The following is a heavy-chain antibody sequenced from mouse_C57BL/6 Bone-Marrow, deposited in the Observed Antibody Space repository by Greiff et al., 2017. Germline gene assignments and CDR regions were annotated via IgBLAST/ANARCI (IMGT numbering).Heavy chain of an antibody. J-gene: IGHJ2*01. V-gene: IGHV14-4*01. CDR3: TTTVGDYFDY. CDR1: GFNIKDDY. CDR2: IDPENGDT. Sequence: EVQLQQSGAELVRPGASVKLSCTASGFNIKDDYMHWVKQRPEQGLEWIGWIDPENGDTEYASKFQGKATITADTSSNTAYLQLSSLTSEDTAVDYCTTTVGDYFDYWGQGTTLTVSS.